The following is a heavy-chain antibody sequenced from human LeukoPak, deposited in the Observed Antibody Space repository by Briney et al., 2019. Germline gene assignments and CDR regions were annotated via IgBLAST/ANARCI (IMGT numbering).Heavy chain of an antibody. Sequence: ASVNVSCKGSGYTFTGYYRHWVRQAPGQGLEGMGWINANSCGRNYAQKFQARVTMTRDTSISTTYMELSSLRSDDTAVYSCATSNVDQWELRGYYYMDVWGKGTTVTVSS. CDR3: ATSNVDQWELRGYYYMDV. D-gene: IGHD1-26*01. CDR1: GYTFTGYY. CDR2: INANSCGR. J-gene: IGHJ6*03. V-gene: IGHV1-2*02.